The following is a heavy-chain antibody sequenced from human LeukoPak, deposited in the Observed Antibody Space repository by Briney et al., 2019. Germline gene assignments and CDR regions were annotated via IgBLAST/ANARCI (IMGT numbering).Heavy chain of an antibody. J-gene: IGHJ4*02. V-gene: IGHV1-24*01. CDR3: ATAADIVATIPFDY. CDR1: GYTLTVLS. CDR2: FDPEDGET. Sequence: GASVKVSCKVSGYTLTVLSMHWVRQAPGKGLEWMGGFDPEDGETIYAQKFQGRVTMTEDTSTDTAYMELSSLRSEDTAVYYCATAADIVATIPFDYWGQGTLVTVSS. D-gene: IGHD5-12*01.